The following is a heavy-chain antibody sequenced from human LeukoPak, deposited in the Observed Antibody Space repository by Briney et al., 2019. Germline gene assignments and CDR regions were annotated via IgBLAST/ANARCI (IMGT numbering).Heavy chain of an antibody. CDR2: ISSSSSYI. V-gene: IGHV3-21*01. CDR3: ARGRNYYGSGPYYFDY. D-gene: IGHD3-10*01. J-gene: IGHJ4*02. CDR1: GFTFSSYS. Sequence: GGSLRLSCAASGFTFSSYSMNWVRQAPGKGLEWVSSISSSSSYIYYADSVKGRFTISRDNAKNSLYLQMNSLRAEDTAVYYCARGRNYYGSGPYYFDYWGQGTLVTVSS.